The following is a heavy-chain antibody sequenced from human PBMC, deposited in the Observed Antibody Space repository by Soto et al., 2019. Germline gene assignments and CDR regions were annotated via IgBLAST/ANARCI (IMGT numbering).Heavy chain of an antibody. Sequence: QVQLLQSGAEVRKPGASVRVSCEASGYTLSDYFMQWVRQAPGQGLEWMGWINPNTGDTHYAQKFQGRVTMTRDTSINTAYMELNRLTSEDTAVYFCTRETINLWFDSWGQGTLVTVSS. CDR2: INPNTGDT. J-gene: IGHJ5*01. CDR1: GYTLSDYF. CDR3: TRETINLWFDS. D-gene: IGHD3-9*01. V-gene: IGHV1-2*02.